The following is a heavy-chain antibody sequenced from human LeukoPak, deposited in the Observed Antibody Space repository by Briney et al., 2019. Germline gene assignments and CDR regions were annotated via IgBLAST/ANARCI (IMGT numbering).Heavy chain of an antibody. CDR3: AKDSSSGGHYLYY. CDR2: ISWNSGSI. V-gene: IGHV3-9*01. D-gene: IGHD6-6*01. Sequence: GRSLRLSCAASGFTFDDYAMHWVRQAPGKGLEWVSGISWNSGSIAYADSVRGRFTISRDNAKNSLFLELNSLRPEDTALYYCAKDSSSGGHYLYYWGQGTLLTVSS. CDR1: GFTFDDYA. J-gene: IGHJ4*02.